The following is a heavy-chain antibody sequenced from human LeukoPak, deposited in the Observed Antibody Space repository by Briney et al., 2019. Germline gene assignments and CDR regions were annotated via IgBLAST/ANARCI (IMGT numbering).Heavy chain of an antibody. CDR1: GFTFRNAW. J-gene: IGHJ4*02. V-gene: IGHV3-15*06. D-gene: IGHD1-1*01. CDR3: TTDPPDKTGTTGAFYY. Sequence: GGSLRLSCAASGFTFRNAWMSWVRQAPGKGLEGGGRSKSKTAGGITNYPAPVKGRFTIPREESKNTLNRQMNSLKTSHTAVYHCTTDPPDKTGTTGAFYYWGQGTLVTASS. CDR2: SKSKTAGGIT.